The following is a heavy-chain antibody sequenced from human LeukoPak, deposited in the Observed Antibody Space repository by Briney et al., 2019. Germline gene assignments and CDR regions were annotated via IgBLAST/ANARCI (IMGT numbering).Heavy chain of an antibody. J-gene: IGHJ4*02. D-gene: IGHD6-13*01. Sequence: SETLSLTCTVSGGSISSYYWSWIRQPPGKGLEWIGYIYYSGSTNYNPSLKSRVTISVDTSKNQFFLKLSSVTAADTAVYYCARQGIPGIAAAGYYFDYWGQGTLVTVSS. CDR1: GGSISSYY. V-gene: IGHV4-59*08. CDR2: IYYSGST. CDR3: ARQGIPGIAAAGYYFDY.